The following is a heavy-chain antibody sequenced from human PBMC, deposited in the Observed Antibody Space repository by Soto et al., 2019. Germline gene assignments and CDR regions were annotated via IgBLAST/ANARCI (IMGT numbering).Heavy chain of an antibody. V-gene: IGHV5-51*01. D-gene: IGHD6-19*01. CDR3: ARRTYESGWRHYFDY. J-gene: IGHJ4*02. Sequence: PVESRRISGKASGCDFKFINDWIAWVRQMPVKGLEWMGVISPGDSNTRYSPSFQGQVTFSADNSLNTAYLQWNTLRASDTAIYYCARRTYESGWRHYFDYWGQGTLVPGSS. CDR1: GCDFKFINDW. CDR2: ISPGDSNT.